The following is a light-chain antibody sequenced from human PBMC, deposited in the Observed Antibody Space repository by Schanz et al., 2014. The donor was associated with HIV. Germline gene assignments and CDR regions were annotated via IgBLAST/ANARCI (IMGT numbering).Light chain of an antibody. Sequence: QSALTQPHSVSGSPGQSVTISCTGSDGDVGGYHLLSWYPQHPGKAPKLMIFQASKRPSGVPGRFSGSKSGNTASLTVSGLQADDEADYYCSSSAGRDNVVFGGGTKLTVL. CDR2: QAS. V-gene: IGLV2-11*01. J-gene: IGLJ2*01. CDR3: SSSAGRDNVV. CDR1: DGDVGGYHL.